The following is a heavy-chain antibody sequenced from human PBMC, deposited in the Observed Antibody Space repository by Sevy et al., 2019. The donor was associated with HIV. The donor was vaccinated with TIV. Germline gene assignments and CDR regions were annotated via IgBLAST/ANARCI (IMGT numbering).Heavy chain of an antibody. V-gene: IGHV3-53*01. J-gene: IGHJ4*02. CDR1: GFTVSSNY. D-gene: IGHD4-17*01. Sequence: GSLRLSCAASGFTVSSNYMSWVRQAPGKGLEWVSVIYSGGSTYYADSVKGRFTISRDSSKNTLYLQMNSLRAEDTAVYYCARASHDYGDLYYFDYWGQGTLVTVSS. CDR2: IYSGGST. CDR3: ARASHDYGDLYYFDY.